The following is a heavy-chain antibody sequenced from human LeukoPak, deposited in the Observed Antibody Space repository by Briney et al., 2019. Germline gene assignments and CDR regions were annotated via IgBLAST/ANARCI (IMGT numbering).Heavy chain of an antibody. Sequence: PGGSLRLSCAASGFTFSGSAMHWVRQASGKGLELVGRIRSKANSYATAYAASVKGRFTISRDDSKNTAYLQMNSLKTEDTAVYYCTRPGYYDSSGYYSRGYWGQGTLVTVSS. D-gene: IGHD3-22*01. CDR1: GFTFSGSA. V-gene: IGHV3-73*01. CDR2: IRSKANSYAT. CDR3: TRPGYYDSSGYYSRGY. J-gene: IGHJ4*02.